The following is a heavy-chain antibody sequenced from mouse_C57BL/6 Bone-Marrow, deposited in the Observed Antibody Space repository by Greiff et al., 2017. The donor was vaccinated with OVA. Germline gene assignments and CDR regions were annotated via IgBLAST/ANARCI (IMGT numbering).Heavy chain of an antibody. CDR3: DYYGSPYYFDD. J-gene: IGHJ2*01. CDR1: GYTFTSYG. V-gene: IGHV1-81*01. CDR2: IYPRSGNT. D-gene: IGHD1-1*01. Sequence: QVQLKQSGAELARPGASVKLSCKASGYTFTSYGISWVKQRTGQGLEWIGEIYPRSGNTYYNEKFKGKATLTADKSSSTAYMELRSLTSEDAAVYFCDYYGSPYYFDDWGQGTTLTVSS.